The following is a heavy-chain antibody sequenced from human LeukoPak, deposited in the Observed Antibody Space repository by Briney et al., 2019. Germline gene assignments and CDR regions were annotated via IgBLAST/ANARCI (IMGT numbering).Heavy chain of an antibody. Sequence: SETLSLTCAVYGGSFSGYYWSWIRQPPGKGLEWIGEINHSGGTNYNPSLKSRVTISVDTSKNQFSLKLSSVTAADTAVYYCASLTTAEAFDIWGQGTMVTVSS. CDR3: ASLTTAEAFDI. J-gene: IGHJ3*02. V-gene: IGHV4-34*01. CDR2: INHSGGT. CDR1: GGSFSGYY. D-gene: IGHD3-22*01.